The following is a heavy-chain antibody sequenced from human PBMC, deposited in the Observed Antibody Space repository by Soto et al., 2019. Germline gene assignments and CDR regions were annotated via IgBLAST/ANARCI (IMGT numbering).Heavy chain of an antibody. V-gene: IGHV3-74*01. Sequence: EVQLVESGGGLVQPGGSLRLSCVASGFTFDYYWMHWVRQAPGEGLMWVSRLQTDGSHPAYADSVKGRLTISRDNAKNTLYLQMNNLRAEVKAVDYCAKGCDPDYWGQGTLVTVSS. CDR2: LQTDGSHP. J-gene: IGHJ4*02. CDR3: AKGCDPDY. D-gene: IGHD2-21*02. CDR1: GFTFDYYW.